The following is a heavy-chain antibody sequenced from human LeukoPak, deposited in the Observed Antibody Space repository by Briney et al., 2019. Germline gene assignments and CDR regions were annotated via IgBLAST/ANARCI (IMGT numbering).Heavy chain of an antibody. D-gene: IGHD1-1*01. CDR3: ARVSWFPGTSYYYMDV. CDR2: IYYSGTT. J-gene: IGHJ6*03. CDR1: GGSISGYY. V-gene: IGHV4-59*01. Sequence: SETLSLTCTVSGGSISGYYWNWVRQPPGKGLEWLGYIYYSGTTNYNPSLKSRVSMSVDTSKNQFSLKLTSVTAADTAVYYCARVSWFPGTSYYYMDVWGKGTTVTVSS.